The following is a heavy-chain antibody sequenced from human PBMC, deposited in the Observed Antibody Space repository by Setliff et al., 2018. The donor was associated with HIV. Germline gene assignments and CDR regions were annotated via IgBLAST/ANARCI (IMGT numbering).Heavy chain of an antibody. CDR3: ARVHGYFDSSGYSLDAFDI. V-gene: IGHV1-58*02. CDR2: IVVDSGNT. J-gene: IGHJ3*02. D-gene: IGHD3-22*01. CDR1: GFSFTRSA. Sequence: SVKVSCKASGFSFTRSAMQWVRQARGQRLEWIGWIVVDSGNTNYAQKFQERVTISRDNSKNTLYLQMNSLRAEDTAVYYCARVHGYFDSSGYSLDAFDIWGQGTMVTVSS.